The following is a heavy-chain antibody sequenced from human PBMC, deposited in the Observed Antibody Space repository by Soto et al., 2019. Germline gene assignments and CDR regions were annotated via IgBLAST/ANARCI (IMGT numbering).Heavy chain of an antibody. J-gene: IGHJ4*02. Sequence: GGSLRLSCAASGFTFSSYGMHWVRQAPGKGLEWVAVISYDGSNKYYADSAKGRFTISRDNSKNTLYLQMNSLRAEDTAVYYCAKGGAAAGTFDYWGQGTLVTVSS. CDR3: AKGGAAAGTFDY. CDR1: GFTFSSYG. D-gene: IGHD6-13*01. V-gene: IGHV3-30*18. CDR2: ISYDGSNK.